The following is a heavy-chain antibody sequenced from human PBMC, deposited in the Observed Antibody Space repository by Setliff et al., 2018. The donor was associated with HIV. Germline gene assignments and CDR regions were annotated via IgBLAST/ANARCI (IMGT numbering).Heavy chain of an antibody. CDR1: GYTFTTYD. V-gene: IGHV1-18*01. J-gene: IGHJ6*02. CDR3: AIDGLSYNILPGSIAYFHSGMDV. CDR2: ISPYNGHT. D-gene: IGHD3-9*01. Sequence: ASVKVSCKASGYTFTTYDITWVRQAPGQGLEWLGWISPYNGHTNFAQKFQGRLTMTTETSTNTAYMELRSLRSDGTAVYYCAIDGLSYNILPGSIAYFHSGMDVWGQGTTVTVSS.